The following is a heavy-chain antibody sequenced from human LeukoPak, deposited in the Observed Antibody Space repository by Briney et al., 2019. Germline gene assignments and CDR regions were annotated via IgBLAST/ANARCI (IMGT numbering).Heavy chain of an antibody. CDR1: RGSISSNSYY. Sequence: PSETLSLTCTVSRGSISSNSYYWGWIRQPPGKGLECIGSIYYTGTTYYNPSLKSRVTMSVDTSKNQFSLKLSSVTAADTALYYCAGQSNGYFDYWGQGTLVTVLS. CDR3: AGQSNGYFDY. D-gene: IGHD2-15*01. J-gene: IGHJ4*02. CDR2: IYYTGTT. V-gene: IGHV4-39*01.